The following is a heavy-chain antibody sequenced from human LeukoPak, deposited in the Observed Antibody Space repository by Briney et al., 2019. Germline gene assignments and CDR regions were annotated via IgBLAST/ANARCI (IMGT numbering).Heavy chain of an antibody. J-gene: IGHJ6*04. CDR1: GFTFSSYE. D-gene: IGHD3-10*02. CDR3: AELGITMIGGV. V-gene: IGHV3-48*03. Sequence: GGSLRLSCAASGFTFSSYEMNWVRQAPGKGLEWVSYISSNGSTIYYADAVKGRFTISRDNAKNSLYLQMNSLRAEDTAVYYCAELGITMIGGVWGKGTTVTISS. CDR2: ISSNGSTI.